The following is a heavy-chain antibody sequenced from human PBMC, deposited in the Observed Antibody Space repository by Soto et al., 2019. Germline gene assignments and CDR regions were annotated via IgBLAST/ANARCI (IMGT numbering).Heavy chain of an antibody. Sequence: LPLQESGSGLVKPSQTLSLTCAVSGGSISSGGYSWSWIRQPPGKGLEWIGYIYHSGSTYYNPSLKSRVTISVDRSKNQFSLKLSSVTAADTAVYYCAAGGGLPRYYWGQGTLVTVSS. CDR3: AAGGGLPRYY. D-gene: IGHD5-12*01. CDR1: GGSISSGGYS. J-gene: IGHJ4*02. CDR2: IYHSGST. V-gene: IGHV4-30-2*01.